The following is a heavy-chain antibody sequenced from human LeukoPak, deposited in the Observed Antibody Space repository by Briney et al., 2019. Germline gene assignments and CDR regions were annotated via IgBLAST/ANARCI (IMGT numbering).Heavy chain of an antibody. Sequence: GRSLRLSCAASGFTFSSYGMHRVRQAPGKGLEWVSAISGSGGSTYYADSVKGRFTISRDNSKNTLYLQMNSLRAEDTAVYYCAKGSGYSSSSMAGWGQGTLVTVSS. V-gene: IGHV3-23*01. J-gene: IGHJ4*02. CDR3: AKGSGYSSSSMAG. CDR2: ISGSGGST. D-gene: IGHD6-6*01. CDR1: GFTFSSYG.